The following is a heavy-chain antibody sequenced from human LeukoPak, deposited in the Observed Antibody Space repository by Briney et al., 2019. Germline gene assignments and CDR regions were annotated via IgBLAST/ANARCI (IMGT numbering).Heavy chain of an antibody. Sequence: ASVKVSCKASGYTFTSYYIHWVRQAPGQGLEWMGIINPSGGSTSYAQKFQGRVTMTRDTSTSTVYMELSSLRSEDTAVYYCAKASRSSGWRGGYLWWGQGTLVTVSS. CDR2: INPSGGST. J-gene: IGHJ4*02. V-gene: IGHV1-46*01. CDR3: AKASRSSGWRGGYLW. D-gene: IGHD6-19*01. CDR1: GYTFTSYY.